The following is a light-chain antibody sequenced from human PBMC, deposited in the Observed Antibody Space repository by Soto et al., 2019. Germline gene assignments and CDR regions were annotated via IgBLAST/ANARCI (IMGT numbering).Light chain of an antibody. V-gene: IGLV2-14*01. CDR1: SRDVGGY. CDR3: RSYTSSNTVV. CDR2: EVS. Sequence: QSALTQPASVSGSPGQSITISCTGTSRDVGGYVSWYQQHPGKAPKLMIYEVSNRPSGVSNRFSGSKSGNTASLTISGLQAEDEADYYCRSYTSSNTVVFGGGTQLTLL. J-gene: IGLJ2*01.